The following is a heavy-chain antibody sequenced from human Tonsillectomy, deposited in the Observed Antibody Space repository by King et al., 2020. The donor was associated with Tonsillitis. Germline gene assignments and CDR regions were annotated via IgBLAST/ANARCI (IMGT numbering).Heavy chain of an antibody. Sequence: QLQESGPGLVKPSQTLSLTCTVSGGSINSGSYSWGWIRQPAGRGLEWIVRMYTRGSANYNPPLKNRATLSVDTSKNQFSLKLSSVTAADTAIYYCASRASTDYWGQGVLVTVSS. V-gene: IGHV4-61*02. CDR3: ASRASTDY. D-gene: IGHD2-21*01. J-gene: IGHJ4*02. CDR2: MYTRGSA. CDR1: GGSINSGSYS.